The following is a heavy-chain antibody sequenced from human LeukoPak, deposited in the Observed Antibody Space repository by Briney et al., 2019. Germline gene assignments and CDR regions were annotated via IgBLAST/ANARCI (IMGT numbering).Heavy chain of an antibody. Sequence: PSETLSLTCTVSGGSISSYYWSWIRQPAGKGLEWIGRIYTSGSTNYNPSLKSRVTMSVDTSKNQFSLKLSSVTAADTAVYYCARDIAVAALDAFDLWGQGTMVTVS. D-gene: IGHD6-19*01. CDR1: GGSISSYY. V-gene: IGHV4-4*07. J-gene: IGHJ3*01. CDR2: IYTSGST. CDR3: ARDIAVAALDAFDL.